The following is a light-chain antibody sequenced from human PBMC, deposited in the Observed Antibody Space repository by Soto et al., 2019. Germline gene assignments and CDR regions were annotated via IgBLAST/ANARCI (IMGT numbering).Light chain of an antibody. J-gene: IGLJ2*01. CDR3: QTWGTGIVV. CDR1: RGHSSYA. CDR2: LNSDGRH. V-gene: IGLV4-69*01. Sequence: QLVLTQSPSASASLGASVKLTCTLSRGHSSYAIAWHQQQPEKGPRYLMKLNSDGRHSKGDGIPDRFSGSGSGAERYLTISSLQSEDEADYYCQTWGTGIVVFGGGNKLTVL.